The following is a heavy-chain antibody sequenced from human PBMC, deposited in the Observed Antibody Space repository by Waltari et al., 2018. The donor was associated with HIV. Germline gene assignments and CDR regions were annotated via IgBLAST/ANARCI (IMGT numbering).Heavy chain of an antibody. CDR3: VRDAFGLDY. CDR2: TYLRSKWHE. V-gene: IGHV6-1*01. Sequence: QVYLQQSGPEMVKPSETLTLDCVISGDSVSSDSAAWNWVRQSPSRGLEWLGRTYLRSKWHEDYAASVKGRIAIDADSAENRFTLHLNHVTPEDTAVYFCVRDAFGLDYWDQGILVTVSS. CDR1: GDSVSSDSAA. D-gene: IGHD3-16*01. J-gene: IGHJ4*02.